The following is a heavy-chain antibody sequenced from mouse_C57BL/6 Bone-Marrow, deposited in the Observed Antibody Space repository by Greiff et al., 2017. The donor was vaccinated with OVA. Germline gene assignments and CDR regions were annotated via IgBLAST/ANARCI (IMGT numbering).Heavy chain of an antibody. CDR3: ARLGLRPWFAY. D-gene: IGHD2-4*01. Sequence: QVHVKQSGAELARPGASVKLSCKASGYTFTSYGISWVKQRTGQGLEWIGEIYPRSGNTYYNEKFKGKATLTADKSSSTAYMELRSLTSEDSAVYFCARLGLRPWFAYWGQGTLVTVSA. CDR2: IYPRSGNT. CDR1: GYTFTSYG. J-gene: IGHJ3*01. V-gene: IGHV1-81*01.